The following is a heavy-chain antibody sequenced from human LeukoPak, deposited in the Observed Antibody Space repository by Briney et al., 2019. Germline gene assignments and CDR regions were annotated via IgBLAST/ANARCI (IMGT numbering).Heavy chain of an antibody. J-gene: IGHJ4*02. V-gene: IGHV3-23*01. CDR3: AKISDSRSSSDY. CDR2: IGNSGST. D-gene: IGHD6-6*01. CDR1: GFTFSSYG. Sequence: GGSLRPSCAAPGFTFSSYGMNWVRQAPGKGLKWVSGIGNSGSTYYADSVKGRFAISRDNSKNTLYLQMNSLRAEDTAVYYCAKISDSRSSSDYWGQGTLVTVSS.